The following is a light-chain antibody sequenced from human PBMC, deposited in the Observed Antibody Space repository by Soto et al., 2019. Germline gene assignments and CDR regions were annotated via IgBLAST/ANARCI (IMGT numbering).Light chain of an antibody. CDR3: SSYTRAKTYV. CDR1: SSDIGGYNM. Sequence: QPVLTQPASVSGSPGQSITISCTGTSSDIGGYNMVSWYQQHPRKAPKLMIYEVTNRPSGISDRFSASKSGNTASLTISGLQAEDEGDYYCSSYTRAKTYVFGTGTKVTVL. J-gene: IGLJ1*01. CDR2: EVT. V-gene: IGLV2-14*01.